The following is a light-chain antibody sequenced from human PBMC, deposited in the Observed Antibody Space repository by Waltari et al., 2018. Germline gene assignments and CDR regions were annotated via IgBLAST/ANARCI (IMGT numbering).Light chain of an antibody. CDR3: QKYRSAPLT. CDR2: GTS. Sequence: DIQMTQSPSSLSASVGDRVTITCLASQDISNYLAWYQQKPGKAPNLLIYGTSTLQSGVPSRFSGGGSGTDFTLTISSLQPEDVATYYCQKYRSAPLTFGGGTK. V-gene: IGKV1-27*01. J-gene: IGKJ4*01. CDR1: QDISNY.